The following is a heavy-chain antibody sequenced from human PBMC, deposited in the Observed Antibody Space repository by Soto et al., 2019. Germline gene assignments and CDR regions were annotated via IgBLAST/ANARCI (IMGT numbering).Heavy chain of an antibody. CDR1: GDSIIRSF. CDR3: ARGAGDFSGPDSFDI. J-gene: IGHJ3*02. CDR2: ISDSGVT. V-gene: IGHV4-59*01. Sequence: QVQLQESGPRLVKYSETLSIVCSVSGDSIIRSFWGWIRPSPGKGLEYIGYISDSGVTDYYPSLKSRVTISLDTSKNQFSLKLTSVTASDTAMYYCARGAGDFSGPDSFDICGQGRMVTVSS. D-gene: IGHD3-10*01.